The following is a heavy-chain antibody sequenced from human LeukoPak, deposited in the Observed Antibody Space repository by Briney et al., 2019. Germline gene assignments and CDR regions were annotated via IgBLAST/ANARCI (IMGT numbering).Heavy chain of an antibody. J-gene: IGHJ4*02. CDR1: GFNFSTHT. V-gene: IGHV3-21*01. CDR3: ANSGSPSSPLDY. Sequence: GGSLRLSCAASGFNFSTHTMNWVRQAPGKGLEWVSSISKSSTYIYYTDSVKGRFTISRDNAKNSLYLQMNSLRAEDTAVYFCANSGSPSSPLDYWGRGTLVTVSS. CDR2: ISKSSTYI. D-gene: IGHD1-26*01.